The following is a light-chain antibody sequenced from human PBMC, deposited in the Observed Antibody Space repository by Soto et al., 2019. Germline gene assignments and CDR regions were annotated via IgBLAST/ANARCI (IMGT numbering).Light chain of an antibody. CDR1: QGISSY. CDR3: QHLSGYPRT. J-gene: IGKJ1*01. CDR2: AAS. Sequence: DIQLTQSPSFLSASVGDRVTITCRASQGISSYLAWYQQKPGKAPKLLIYAASTLQSGVPSSFSGSGSGTEFTLTINSLQPEDFATYYCQHLSGYPRTFGQGTKGEIK. V-gene: IGKV1-9*01.